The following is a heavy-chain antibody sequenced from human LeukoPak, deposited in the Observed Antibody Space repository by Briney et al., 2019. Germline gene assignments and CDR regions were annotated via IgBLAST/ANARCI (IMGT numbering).Heavy chain of an antibody. D-gene: IGHD2-15*01. J-gene: IGHJ4*02. CDR2: ISAYNGNT. CDR3: ARDGYCSGGSCYSSVFDY. CDR1: GYTFTSYG. Sequence: ASVKVSCKASGYTFTSYGISWVRQAPGQGLEWMGWISAYNGNTNYAQKLQGRVTMTTDTSTSTAYMELRSLRSDDTAVYCCARDGYCSGGSCYSSVFDYWGQGTLVTVSS. V-gene: IGHV1-18*01.